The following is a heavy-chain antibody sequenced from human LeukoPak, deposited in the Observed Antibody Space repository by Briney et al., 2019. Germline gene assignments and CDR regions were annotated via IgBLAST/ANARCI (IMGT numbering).Heavy chain of an antibody. J-gene: IGHJ4*02. Sequence: GGSLRLSCAASGFTFSSYAMSWVRQAPGKGLEWVSAISGSGGSTYYADSMKGRFTISRDNSKNTLYVQMNSLGAEDTAVYYCAKWKYSSSGLDDYWGQGTLVTVSS. D-gene: IGHD6-6*01. V-gene: IGHV3-23*01. CDR2: ISGSGGST. CDR3: AKWKYSSSGLDDY. CDR1: GFTFSSYA.